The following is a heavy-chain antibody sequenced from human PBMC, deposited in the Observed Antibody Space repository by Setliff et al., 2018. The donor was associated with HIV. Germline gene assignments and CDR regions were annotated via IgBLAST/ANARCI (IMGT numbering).Heavy chain of an antibody. V-gene: IGHV3-7*01. CDR3: AKDRYYDSSGSPLDY. J-gene: IGHJ4*02. CDR2: IGQDGSEK. CDR1: RFDFNNYW. D-gene: IGHD3-22*01. Sequence: PGGSLRLSCAASRFDFNNYWMCWVRQAPGKGLEWVANIGQDGSEKNYVDSVKGRFTISRDNAKNSMDLQMNSLRAEDTAVYYCAKDRYYDSSGSPLDYWGQGTLVTVSS.